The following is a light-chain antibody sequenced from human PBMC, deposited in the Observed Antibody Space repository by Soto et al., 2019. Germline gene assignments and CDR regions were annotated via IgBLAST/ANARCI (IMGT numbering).Light chain of an antibody. V-gene: IGKV3-11*01. CDR3: QQRSNWPPSIT. CDR2: DAS. Sequence: EIVLPQSPATLSLSPGESATLSGRASQSVSSYLAWYQQKPGQAPRLLIYDASNRATGIPARFSGSGSGTDFTLTISRLEPEDFAVYYCQQRSNWPPSITVGQGTRLEIK. CDR1: QSVSSY. J-gene: IGKJ5*01.